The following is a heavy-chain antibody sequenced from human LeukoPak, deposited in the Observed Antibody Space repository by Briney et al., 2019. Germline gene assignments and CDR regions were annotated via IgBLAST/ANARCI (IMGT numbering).Heavy chain of an antibody. V-gene: IGHV1-2*02. D-gene: IGHD3-22*01. CDR3: ARGHAPHMDYDTSGPPFEGAFDI. CDR2: INPNSGGT. Sequence: GASVKVSCKASGYTFTGYYMHWVRQAPGQGLEWMGWINPNSGGTNYAQKFQGRVTITMNTSISTAYMELSSLRSEDTAVYFCARGHAPHMDYDTSGPPFEGAFDIWGQGTMVTVSS. CDR1: GYTFTGYY. J-gene: IGHJ3*02.